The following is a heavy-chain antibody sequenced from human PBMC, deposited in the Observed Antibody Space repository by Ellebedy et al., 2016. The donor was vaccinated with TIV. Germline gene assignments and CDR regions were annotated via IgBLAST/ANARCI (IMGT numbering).Heavy chain of an antibody. J-gene: IGHJ5*02. CDR2: ISGSGRT. Sequence: SETLSLTCTVFGDSMTSYYWSWIRQPPGKGLEWIGHISGSGRTIYNPSLKSRVAIGVDTSHNQFSLKMNSLTAADTAVYYCTRDPGGGRWGYFASWGQGILVTVSS. D-gene: IGHD2-15*01. CDR3: TRDPGGGRWGYFAS. V-gene: IGHV4-59*01. CDR1: GDSMTSYY.